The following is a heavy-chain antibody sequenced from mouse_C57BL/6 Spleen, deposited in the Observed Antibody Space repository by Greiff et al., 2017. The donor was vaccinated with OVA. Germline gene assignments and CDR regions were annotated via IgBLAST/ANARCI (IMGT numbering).Heavy chain of an antibody. CDR2: INPGSGGT. D-gene: IGHD4-1*01. J-gene: IGHJ4*01. V-gene: IGHV1-54*01. Sequence: VQLQQSGAELVRPGTSVKVSCKASGYAFTNYLIEWVKQRPGQGLEWIGVINPGSGGTNYNEKFKGKATLTADKSSSTAYMQLSSLTSEDSAVYFCARGGTGYAMDYWGQGTSVTVSS. CDR3: ARGGTGYAMDY. CDR1: GYAFTNYL.